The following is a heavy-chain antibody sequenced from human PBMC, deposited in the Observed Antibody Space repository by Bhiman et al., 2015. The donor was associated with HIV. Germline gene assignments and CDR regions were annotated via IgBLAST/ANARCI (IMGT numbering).Heavy chain of an antibody. CDR1: GFTFSSYA. CDR2: ISGSGSST. CDR3: AKSIAAHPTSRRDWYFDL. V-gene: IGHV3-23*01. D-gene: IGHD2-15*01. Sequence: EVQLLEWGGGLVEPGGSLRLSCAASGFTFSSYAMTWVRQAPGEGLEWVSTISGSGSSTYYADSVKGRFTISRDNSKNTLYVQMNSLRVEDTAIYYCAKSIAAHPTSRRDWYFDLWGRGTLVTVSS. J-gene: IGHJ2*01.